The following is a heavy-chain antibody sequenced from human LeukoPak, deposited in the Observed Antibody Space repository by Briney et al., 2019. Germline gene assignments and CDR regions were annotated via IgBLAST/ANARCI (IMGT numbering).Heavy chain of an antibody. CDR1: GFTFYNYA. V-gene: IGHV3-23*01. CDR2: ISGSGGST. CDR3: AKREVQQWLVDWYFDY. J-gene: IGHJ4*02. Sequence: PGGSLRLSCAASGFTFYNYAMSWVRQAPGKGLEWVSGISGSGGSTFYAESVKGRFTISRDNSKLYLQMNSLRAEDTAVYYCAKREVQQWLVDWYFDYWGQGTLVTVSS. D-gene: IGHD6-19*01.